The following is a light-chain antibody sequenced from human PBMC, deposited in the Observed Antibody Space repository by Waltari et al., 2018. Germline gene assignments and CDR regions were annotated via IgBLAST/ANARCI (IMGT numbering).Light chain of an antibody. V-gene: IGKV2-30*01. CDR3: MQGIHRPWT. Sequence: DVVMTQSPISLPVILGQPASISCRTSESPVSTDGNTYLIWFQQRPGQPPRRLIFKVSNRDSGVPDRFSGSWSGTDFTLRISRVEAEDVGVYYCMQGIHRPWTFGQGTKVEIK. CDR2: KVS. J-gene: IGKJ1*01. CDR1: ESPVSTDGNTY.